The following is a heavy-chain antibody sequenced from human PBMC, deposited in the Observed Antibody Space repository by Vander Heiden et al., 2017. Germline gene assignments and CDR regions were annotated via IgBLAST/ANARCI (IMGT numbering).Heavy chain of an antibody. CDR1: GFTFGSYP. D-gene: IGHD3-3*01. J-gene: IGHJ4*02. Sequence: EVQLLESGGGLVQPGGSLRLSCAVSGFTFGSYPMGWVRQAPGKGLEWVSAISGSGGSTYYADSVKGRFTISRDNSKNTLYLQMNSLRAEDTAVYYCAKGPRITIFGAVKYWGQGTLVTVSS. CDR2: ISGSGGST. CDR3: AKGPRITIFGAVKY. V-gene: IGHV3-23*01.